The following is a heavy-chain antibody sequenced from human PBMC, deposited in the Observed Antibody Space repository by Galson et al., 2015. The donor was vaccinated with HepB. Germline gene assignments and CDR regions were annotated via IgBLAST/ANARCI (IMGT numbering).Heavy chain of an antibody. D-gene: IGHD1-7*01. J-gene: IGHJ4*02. CDR2: INPNSGGT. CDR3: ARERVAGTTTERFDY. Sequence: SVKVSCKASGYTFTGYYMHWVRQAPGQGLEWMGRINPNSGGTNYAQKFQGRVTMTRDTSISTAYMELSRLRSDDTAVYYCARERVAGTTTERFDYWGQGTLVTVSS. CDR1: GYTFTGYY. V-gene: IGHV1-2*06.